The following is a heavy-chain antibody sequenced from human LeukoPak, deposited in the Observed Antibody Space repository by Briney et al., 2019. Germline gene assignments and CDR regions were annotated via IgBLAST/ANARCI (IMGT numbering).Heavy chain of an antibody. Sequence: GGSLRLSCATSGFTFSNYFMSWVRQAPGKGLEWVANIHQDGSEKYYVDSVRGRFTISRDNAKNSLYLQMNGLRAEDTAVYYCARTLAAAGQNYFDYWGQGTLVTVSS. CDR1: GFTFSNYF. V-gene: IGHV3-7*01. D-gene: IGHD6-13*01. CDR3: ARTLAAAGQNYFDY. CDR2: IHQDGSEK. J-gene: IGHJ4*02.